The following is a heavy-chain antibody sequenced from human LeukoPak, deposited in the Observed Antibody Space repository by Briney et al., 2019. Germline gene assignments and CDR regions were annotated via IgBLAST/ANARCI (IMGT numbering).Heavy chain of an antibody. V-gene: IGHV4-39*07. Sequence: SETLSLTCTVSGDSIRSSSHYWVWIRQPPGKGVEWIGTIDYNGNTDYNPSLKSRVTMSVDTSKDHFSLTLNSVTAADTAVYYCAKARQTGNSGRGFFDYWGQGTLVTVSS. D-gene: IGHD4-23*01. J-gene: IGHJ4*02. CDR3: AKARQTGNSGRGFFDY. CDR2: IDYNGNT. CDR1: GDSIRSSSHY.